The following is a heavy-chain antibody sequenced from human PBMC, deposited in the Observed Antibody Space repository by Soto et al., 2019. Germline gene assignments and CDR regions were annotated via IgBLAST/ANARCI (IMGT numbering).Heavy chain of an antibody. CDR1: GASVSHGY. J-gene: IGHJ5*02. V-gene: IGHV4-59*02. Sequence: QMQLQASGPGLLKPSETLSLTCNVSGASVSHGYWSWIRQPPGKGLEWIGFMYFGGSFNYNPSLTIRATISVEPPRNRFSMKLTSVPASDTAVYYCARSYYASTGFAVDTWGQGTLATVSS. CDR2: MYFGGSF. D-gene: IGHD3-22*01. CDR3: ARSYYASTGFAVDT.